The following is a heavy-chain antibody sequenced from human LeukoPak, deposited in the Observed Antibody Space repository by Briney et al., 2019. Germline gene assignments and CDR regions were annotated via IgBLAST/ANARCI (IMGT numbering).Heavy chain of an antibody. J-gene: IGHJ5*02. D-gene: IGHD6-19*01. CDR3: ARGRNGFSGWYPNTPYNWFDP. Sequence: PSETLSLTCTVSGGSISSSSYYWGWIRQPPGKGLEWIGRVYYSGSTYYNPSLKSRVTISVDTSKNQFSLKLSSVTAADTAVYYCARGRNGFSGWYPNTPYNWFDPWGQGTLVTVSS. V-gene: IGHV4-39*07. CDR1: GGSISSSSYY. CDR2: VYYSGST.